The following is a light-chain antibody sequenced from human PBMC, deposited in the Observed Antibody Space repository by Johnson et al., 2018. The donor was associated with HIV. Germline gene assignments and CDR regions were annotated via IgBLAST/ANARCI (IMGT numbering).Light chain of an antibody. V-gene: IGLV1-51*01. CDR2: DNN. Sequence: QSVLTQPPSVSAAPGQKVTISCSGSSSNIGRNYVSWYQQLPGTAPKLLIFDNNKRPSGVPDRFSDSKSGTSATLGITGLQTGDEADYYCGTWDSSLSAHYIFGTGTKVTVL. CDR3: GTWDSSLSAHYI. CDR1: SSNIGRNY. J-gene: IGLJ1*01.